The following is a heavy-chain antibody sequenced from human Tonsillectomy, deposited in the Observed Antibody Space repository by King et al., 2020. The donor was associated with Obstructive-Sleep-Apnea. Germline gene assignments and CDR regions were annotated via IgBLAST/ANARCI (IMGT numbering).Heavy chain of an antibody. J-gene: IGHJ4*02. D-gene: IGHD3-10*01. CDR3: ARWRGGSGNIDY. CDR2: IYHSGGT. V-gene: IGHV4-30-4*01. Sequence: MQLQESGPGLVKPSQTLSLTCTVSGGSINSGDYYWSWIRQPPGKGLEWIGFIYHSGGTYFNPSLRSRVTVSIDTSRNQFSLNLNSVTAADTAVYFCARWRGGSGNIDYWGQGILVTVSS. CDR1: GGSINSGDYY.